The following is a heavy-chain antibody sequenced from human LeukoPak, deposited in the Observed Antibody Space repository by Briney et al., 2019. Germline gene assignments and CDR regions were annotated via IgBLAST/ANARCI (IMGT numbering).Heavy chain of an antibody. CDR2: ISAYNGNT. CDR3: ATDNPAVPRAFDI. V-gene: IGHV1-18*01. Sequence: GASVKVSCKASGYTFTSYGISWVRQAPGQGLEWMGWISAYNGNTNYAQKLQGRVTTTTDTSTSTAYMELRSLRSDDTAVYYCATDNPAVPRAFDIWGQGTMVTVSS. CDR1: GYTFTSYG. D-gene: IGHD6-19*01. J-gene: IGHJ3*02.